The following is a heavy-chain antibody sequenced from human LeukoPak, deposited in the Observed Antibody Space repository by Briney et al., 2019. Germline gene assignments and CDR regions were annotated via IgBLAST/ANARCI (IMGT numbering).Heavy chain of an antibody. D-gene: IGHD3-9*01. V-gene: IGHV4-4*02. Sequence: PSGTLSLTCAVSGGSISSSNWWSWVRQPPGKGLEWIGEIYHSGSTNYNPSLKSRVTISVDKSKNQFSLKLSSVTAADTAVYYCASYLYYDILNYYYYMDVWGKGTTVTVSS. CDR1: GGSISSSNW. CDR2: IYHSGST. J-gene: IGHJ6*03. CDR3: ASYLYYDILNYYYYMDV.